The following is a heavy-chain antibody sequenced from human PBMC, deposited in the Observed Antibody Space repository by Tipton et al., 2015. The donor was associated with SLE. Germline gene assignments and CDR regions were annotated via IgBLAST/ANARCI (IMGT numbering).Heavy chain of an antibody. D-gene: IGHD1-1*01. CDR1: GGSISGTYY. J-gene: IGHJ4*02. Sequence: TLSLTCTVSGGSISGTYYWNWIRQSAGKGLEWIGRIHTSGSTNYTPSLKSRITISLDTPKNQFSLRLTSVTAADTAVYYCTRDNWVFTTTGTMVWGQGTLVTVSS. V-gene: IGHV4-61*02. CDR2: IHTSGST. CDR3: TRDNWVFTTTGTMV.